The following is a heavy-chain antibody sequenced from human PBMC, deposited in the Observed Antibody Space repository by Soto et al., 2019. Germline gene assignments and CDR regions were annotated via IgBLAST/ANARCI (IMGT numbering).Heavy chain of an antibody. CDR1: GFTFSSYS. D-gene: IGHD3-9*01. V-gene: IGHV3-21*01. J-gene: IGHJ4*02. CDR2: ISSSSSYI. Sequence: GGSLRLSCAASGFTFSSYSMNWVRQAPGKGLEWVSSISSSSSYIYYADSVKGRFTISRDNAKNSLYLQMNSLRAEDTAVYYCARYDILTGYYPFDYWGQGTLVTVSS. CDR3: ARYDILTGYYPFDY.